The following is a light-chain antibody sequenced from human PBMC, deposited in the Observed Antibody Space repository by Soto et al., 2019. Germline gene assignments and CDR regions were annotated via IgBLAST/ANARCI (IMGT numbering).Light chain of an antibody. CDR3: SSYTRSSTLV. V-gene: IGLV2-14*01. J-gene: IGLJ3*02. CDR1: SSDVGNYYY. Sequence: QSVLTQPASVSGSPGQSITISCTGTSSDVGNYYYVSWYQHHPGKPPKLIIFGVSNRPSGVSDRFSASKSGNTASLTISGLQADDEAEYYCSSYTRSSTLVFGGGTKLTVL. CDR2: GVS.